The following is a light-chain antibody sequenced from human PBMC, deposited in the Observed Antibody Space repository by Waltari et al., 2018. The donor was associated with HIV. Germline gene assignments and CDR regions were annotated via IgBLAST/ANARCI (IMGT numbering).Light chain of an antibody. CDR3: QQFGSSTWT. J-gene: IGKJ1*01. V-gene: IGKV3-20*01. CDR2: GAS. Sequence: EIVLTQSPGTLSLSPGERVTLSCRASQSVSSSYLAWYQQKPGQAPRLVIYGASSRATGIPDRFSGSGSGTDFTLTISRLEPEDFAVYYCQQFGSSTWTFGQGTKVEIK. CDR1: QSVSSSY.